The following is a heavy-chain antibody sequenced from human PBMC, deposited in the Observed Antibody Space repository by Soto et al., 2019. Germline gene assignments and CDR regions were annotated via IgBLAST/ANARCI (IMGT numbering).Heavy chain of an antibody. CDR1: GYTFTGYY. J-gene: IGHJ4*02. Sequence: ASVKVSCKASGYTFTGYYMHWVRQAPGQGLEWMGWINPNSGGTNYAQKFQGRVTMTRDTSISTAYMELSRLRSDDTAVYYCARVEGDGNSYYFDYWGQGTLVTVSS. CDR3: ARVEGDGNSYYFDY. CDR2: INPNSGGT. V-gene: IGHV1-2*02. D-gene: IGHD4-17*01.